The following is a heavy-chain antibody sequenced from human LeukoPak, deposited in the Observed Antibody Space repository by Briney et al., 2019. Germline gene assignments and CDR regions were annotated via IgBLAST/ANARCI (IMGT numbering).Heavy chain of an antibody. D-gene: IGHD3-10*01. CDR2: ISAYNGNT. CDR1: GGTFSSYA. Sequence: GASVKVSRKASGGTFSSYAISWVRQAPGQGLEWMGWISAYNGNTNYAQKLQGRVTMTTDTSTSTAYMELRSLRSDDTAVYYCASITMVRGVTKLDYWGQGTLVTVSS. V-gene: IGHV1-18*01. CDR3: ASITMVRGVTKLDY. J-gene: IGHJ4*02.